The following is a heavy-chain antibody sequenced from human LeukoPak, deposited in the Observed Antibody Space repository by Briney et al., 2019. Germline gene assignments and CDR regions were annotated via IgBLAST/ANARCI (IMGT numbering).Heavy chain of an antibody. CDR3: ARGLNSLDY. D-gene: IGHD5-24*01. J-gene: IGHJ4*02. Sequence: GGSLRLSCAASGFTFSTYTMNWVRQALGKGLEWVSYISSSGSTIYYADSVKGRFTISRDNAKNSLYLQMNSLRAEDTAVYYCARGLNSLDYWGQGTLVTVSS. CDR2: ISSSGSTI. V-gene: IGHV3-48*04. CDR1: GFTFSTYT.